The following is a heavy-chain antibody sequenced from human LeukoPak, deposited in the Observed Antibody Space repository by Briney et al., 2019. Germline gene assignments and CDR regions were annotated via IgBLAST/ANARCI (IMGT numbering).Heavy chain of an antibody. CDR2: YYYGGST. CDR1: GASISNYY. D-gene: IGHD3-10*01. V-gene: IGHV4-59*01. CDR3: ASRYGSGSYRFGF. J-gene: IGHJ4*02. Sequence: SETLSLICTVSGASISNYYWTWLRQPPGKGLEWIGYYYYGGSTEYNPSLKSRVTISVDTFKNQFSLKLSSVTAADTAVYYCASRYGSGSYRFGFWGQGTLVTVSS.